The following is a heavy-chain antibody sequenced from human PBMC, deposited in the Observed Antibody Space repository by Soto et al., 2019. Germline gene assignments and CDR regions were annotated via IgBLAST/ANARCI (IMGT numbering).Heavy chain of an antibody. D-gene: IGHD2-21*02. CDR1: GFTFRTFV. Sequence: EVHLLESGGGSVQPGGSLRLSCAGSGFTFRTFVMYWIRQAPGKGLEWVSAIDDANSAYYADSVKGRFVISRDNSRNTVYLQMDGLRAEDTAIYYCTKQPMCTGDCWYFDDWGQGILVTVSS. J-gene: IGHJ4*02. V-gene: IGHV3-23*05. CDR3: TKQPMCTGDCWYFDD. CDR2: IDDANSA.